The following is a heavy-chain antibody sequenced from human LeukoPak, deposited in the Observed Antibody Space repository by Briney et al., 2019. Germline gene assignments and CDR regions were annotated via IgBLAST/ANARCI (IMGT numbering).Heavy chain of an antibody. CDR1: RYSFTSYW. J-gene: IGHJ6*04. Sequence: AESLKISCKGYRYSFTSYWINWVRPATGKGRGWMGIIYPGDSDTRYSPYFQGRVTISADKSISTAYLQWSSLKASDTAMYYCARLRVMVRGGGGMDVWGKGTTVTVSS. D-gene: IGHD3-10*01. CDR2: IYPGDSDT. CDR3: ARLRVMVRGGGGMDV. V-gene: IGHV5-51*01.